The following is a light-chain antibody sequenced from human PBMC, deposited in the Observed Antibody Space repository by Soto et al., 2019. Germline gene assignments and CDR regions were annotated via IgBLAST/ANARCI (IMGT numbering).Light chain of an antibody. CDR3: SSYAGTYTFV. V-gene: IGLV2-14*01. J-gene: IGLJ3*02. CDR1: SSDVGGYSY. Sequence: QSALTQPASVSGSPGQSITISCTGTSSDVGGYSYVSWYQQHPGKTPKLMIYEVSNRPSGVSHRFSGSKSGNTASLTISGLQTEDEADYYCSSYAGTYTFVFGGGTKLTVL. CDR2: EVS.